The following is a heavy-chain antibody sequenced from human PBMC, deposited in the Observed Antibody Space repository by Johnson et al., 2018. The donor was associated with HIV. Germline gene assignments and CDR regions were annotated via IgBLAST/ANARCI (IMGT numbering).Heavy chain of an antibody. CDR2: VWYDGSDK. J-gene: IGHJ3*02. V-gene: IGHV3-33*01. CDR3: ARETGDPVVPAARDAFDI. D-gene: IGHD2-2*01. Sequence: QVQLVESGGGVVQPGRSLKLSCVASGFTFSSYGMHWVRQAPGKGLEWVAGVWYDGSDKYYAGSVKGRFTIFRDNSENTLYLQMNRPRAEDTAVYYFARETGDPVVPAARDAFDIWGQGTMVTVSS. CDR1: GFTFSSYG.